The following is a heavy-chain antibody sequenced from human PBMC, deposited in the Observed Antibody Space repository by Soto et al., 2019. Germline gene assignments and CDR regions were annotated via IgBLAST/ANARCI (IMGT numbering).Heavy chain of an antibody. J-gene: IGHJ6*02. Sequence: ASVTVSCQASGYTFTGYYMHLVRQAPGQGLEWMGWINPNSGGTNYAQKFQGWVTMTRDTSISTAYMELSRLRSDDTAVYYCARDRKDYDFWSGYYRPYYYYGMDVWGQGTTVTVSS. CDR1: GYTFTGYY. D-gene: IGHD3-3*01. CDR3: ARDRKDYDFWSGYYRPYYYYGMDV. CDR2: INPNSGGT. V-gene: IGHV1-2*04.